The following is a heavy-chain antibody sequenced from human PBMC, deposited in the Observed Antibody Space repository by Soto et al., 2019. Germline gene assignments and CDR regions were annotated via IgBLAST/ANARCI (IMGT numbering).Heavy chain of an antibody. CDR1: GYNFTAFW. V-gene: IGHV5-10-1*01. J-gene: IGHJ5*01. Sequence: PGQSLKISCKASGYNFTAFWIHWVRQMPGRGLEWLGKIDPTDSYTNYSPSFEGHVTISTDNSISTAYLQWSSLRASDTALYFCARVCKNWFDSWAQGTMVAVSS. CDR2: IDPTDSYT. CDR3: ARVCKNWFDS.